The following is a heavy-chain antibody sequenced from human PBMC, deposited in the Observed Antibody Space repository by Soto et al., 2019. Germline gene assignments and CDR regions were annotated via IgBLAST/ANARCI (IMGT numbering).Heavy chain of an antibody. J-gene: IGHJ5*01. Sequence: TGGSLRLSCAASGFTFSSYAMSWVRQAPGKGLEWVSAISGSGGSTYYADSVKGRFTISRDNSKNTLYLQMNSLRAEDTAVYYCAKEWAGLRYCDPYNWFDSWGQGSLVPVSS. CDR3: AKEWAGLRYCDPYNWFDS. CDR2: ISGSGGST. V-gene: IGHV3-23*01. D-gene: IGHD3-9*01. CDR1: GFTFSSYA.